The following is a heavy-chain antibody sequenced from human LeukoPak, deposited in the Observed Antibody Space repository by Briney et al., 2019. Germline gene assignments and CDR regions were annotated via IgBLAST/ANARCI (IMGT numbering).Heavy chain of an antibody. CDR2: IVYDGSHE. CDR1: GFTFSRNA. CDR3: AKDGAIAASGYYYYGMDF. J-gene: IGHJ6*02. Sequence: GGSLKLSCPASGFTFSRNAMYWVGQLPGRGFDWVAVIVYDGSHEKYADAVRGRFTISRDNYKNTLFLQMDSLTTADTAVYFCAKDGAIAASGYYYYGMDFWGQGTTVIVSS. D-gene: IGHD6-13*01. V-gene: IGHV3-30*01.